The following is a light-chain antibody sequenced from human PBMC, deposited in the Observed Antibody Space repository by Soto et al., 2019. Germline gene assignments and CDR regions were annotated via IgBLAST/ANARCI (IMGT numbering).Light chain of an antibody. J-gene: IGKJ4*01. V-gene: IGKV3-15*01. CDR1: QSVYSN. CDR2: GTF. Sequence: EIVMTQSPATLSVSPGERATLSCRASQSVYSNLAWYQQKPGQAPRLLIHGTFTRATGIPARFSGSGSGTEFTLTISSLQSEDFAGYYCQQYNKWPLTFGGGTKVEIK. CDR3: QQYNKWPLT.